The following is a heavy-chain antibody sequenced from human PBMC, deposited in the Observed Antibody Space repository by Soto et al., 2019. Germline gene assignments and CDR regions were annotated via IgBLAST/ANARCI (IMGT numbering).Heavy chain of an antibody. J-gene: IGHJ5*02. CDR3: ARERYCGGDCRGYNWFDP. CDR2: VNHSGST. Sequence: SATLSLTCAVYGGSFSGYYWSWIRQPPGKGLEWIGEVNHSGSTNYNPSLRSRVTISVDTSKNQFSLKLSSVTAAGTAVYYCARERYCGGDCRGYNWFDPWGQGTLVTVSS. CDR1: GGSFSGYY. D-gene: IGHD2-21*02. V-gene: IGHV4-34*01.